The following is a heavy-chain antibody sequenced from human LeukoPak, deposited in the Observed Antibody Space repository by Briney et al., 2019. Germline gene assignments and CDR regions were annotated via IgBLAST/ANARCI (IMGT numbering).Heavy chain of an antibody. Sequence: SETLSLTCGVYGGSIGGDYWSWIRQPPGKGLEWIGEINQSGSTNYNPSLKSRVTISVDTSKNQFSLKLSSVTAADTAVYYCARDGGIVVVRGFYYGMDVWGQGTTVTVSS. V-gene: IGHV4-34*01. J-gene: IGHJ6*02. CDR1: GGSIGGDY. D-gene: IGHD3-22*01. CDR3: ARDGGIVVVRGFYYGMDV. CDR2: INQSGST.